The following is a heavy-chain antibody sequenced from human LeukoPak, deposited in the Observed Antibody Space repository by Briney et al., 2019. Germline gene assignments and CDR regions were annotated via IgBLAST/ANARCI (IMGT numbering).Heavy chain of an antibody. J-gene: IGHJ4*02. Sequence: AASVKVSCKASGGTFSSYAISWVRQAPGQGLEWMGGIIPIFGTANYAQKFQGRVTITTDESTSTAYMELSSLRSEDTAVYYCARASVPGRCSGGICYSDYWGQGTLVTVSS. D-gene: IGHD2-15*01. CDR3: ARASVPGRCSGGICYSDY. CDR2: IIPIFGTA. V-gene: IGHV1-69*05. CDR1: GGTFSSYA.